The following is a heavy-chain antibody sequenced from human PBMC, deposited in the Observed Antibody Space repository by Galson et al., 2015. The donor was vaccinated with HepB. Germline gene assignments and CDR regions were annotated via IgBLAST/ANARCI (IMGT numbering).Heavy chain of an antibody. CDR1: GYTLTELS. CDR2: FDPEDGET. Sequence: SVKVSCKVSGYTLTELSMHWVRQAPGKGLEWMGGFDPEDGETIYAQKFQGRVTMTEDTSTDTAYMELSSLRSEDTAVYYCATDFLNCSGGSCFYFDYWGQGTLVTVSS. D-gene: IGHD2-15*01. V-gene: IGHV1-24*01. CDR3: ATDFLNCSGGSCFYFDY. J-gene: IGHJ4*02.